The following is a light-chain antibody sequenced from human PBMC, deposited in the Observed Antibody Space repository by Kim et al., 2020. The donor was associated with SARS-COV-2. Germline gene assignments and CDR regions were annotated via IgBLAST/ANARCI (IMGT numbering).Light chain of an antibody. Sequence: ASVGDRVTDTCRASQGIRNALSWYQQRPGKAPKLLIYTASNLQSGVPSRFSGSGSGTDFTLTISSLQPEDFATYFCLQDYNSPLTFGGGTKVDIK. CDR2: TAS. V-gene: IGKV1-6*01. CDR3: LQDYNSPLT. CDR1: QGIRNA. J-gene: IGKJ4*01.